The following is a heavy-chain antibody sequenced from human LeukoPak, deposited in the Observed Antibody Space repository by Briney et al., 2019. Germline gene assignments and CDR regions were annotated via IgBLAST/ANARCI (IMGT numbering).Heavy chain of an antibody. V-gene: IGHV3-30-3*01. D-gene: IGHD4-11*01. CDR1: GFTFSSYA. J-gene: IGHJ4*02. Sequence: GRSLRLSCAASGFTFSSYAMHWVRQAPGKGLEWVTVISYDGNNKYYADSVKGRFTISRDNSKNTLYLQMNSLRAEDTAVYFCARVAFPTVTWDYFDYWGQGTLVTVSS. CDR2: ISYDGNNK. CDR3: ARVAFPTVTWDYFDY.